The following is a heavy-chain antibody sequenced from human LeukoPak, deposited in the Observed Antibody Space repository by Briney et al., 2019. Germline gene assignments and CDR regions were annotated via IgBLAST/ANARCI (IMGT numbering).Heavy chain of an antibody. D-gene: IGHD1-26*01. CDR3: AKGVWELLVLMDY. V-gene: IGHV3-23*01. Sequence: PGGSLRLSCAASGFTFSSYAMGWGRQAPGKGLEWVSAISGSGGSTYYADSVKGRFTISRDNSKNTLYLQMNSLRAEDTAVYYCAKGVWELLVLMDYWGQGTLVTVSS. CDR2: ISGSGGST. CDR1: GFTFSSYA. J-gene: IGHJ4*02.